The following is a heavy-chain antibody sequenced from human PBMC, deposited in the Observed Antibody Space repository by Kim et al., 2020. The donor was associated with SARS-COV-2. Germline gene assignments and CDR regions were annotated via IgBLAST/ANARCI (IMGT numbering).Heavy chain of an antibody. D-gene: IGHD2-21*01. CDR1: GFTFNGHA. CDR3: VKDIFPGGTDV. CDR2: FNWDSGRI. Sequence: GGSLRLSCTSSGFTFNGHAIHWVRQVPGKGLEWVSGFNWDSGRIGYADSVRGRFTIFNDNAKNSVYLQMNSLRVEDTALYFCVKDIFPGGTDVWGQGTTV. V-gene: IGHV3-9*01. J-gene: IGHJ6*02.